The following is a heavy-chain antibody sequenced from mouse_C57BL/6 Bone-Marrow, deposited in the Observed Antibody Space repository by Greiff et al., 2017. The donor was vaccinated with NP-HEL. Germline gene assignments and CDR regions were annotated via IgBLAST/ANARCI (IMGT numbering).Heavy chain of an antibody. Sequence: QVQLQQPGAELVKPGASVKLSCKASGYTFTSYWMHWVKQRPGQGLEWIGMIHPNSGSTNYNEKFKSKATLTVDKSSSTAYMQLSSLTSEDSAVYYGARSGYYGSSPSYWYFDVWGTGTTVTVSS. D-gene: IGHD1-1*01. J-gene: IGHJ1*03. CDR2: IHPNSGST. CDR3: ARSGYYGSSPSYWYFDV. V-gene: IGHV1-64*01. CDR1: GYTFTSYW.